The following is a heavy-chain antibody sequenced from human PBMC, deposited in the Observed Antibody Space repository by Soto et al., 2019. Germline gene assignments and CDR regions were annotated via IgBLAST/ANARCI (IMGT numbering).Heavy chain of an antibody. D-gene: IGHD7-27*01. J-gene: IGHJ3*02. CDR3: TRDWAITGDIAFDI. Sequence: GGSLRLSCTASGFTFGDYAMSWFRQAPGKGLEWVGFIRSKAYGGTTEYAASVKGRFTISRDDSKSIAYLQMNSLKTEDTAVYYCTRDWAITGDIAFDIWGQGTMVTVSS. CDR2: IRSKAYGGTT. CDR1: GFTFGDYA. V-gene: IGHV3-49*03.